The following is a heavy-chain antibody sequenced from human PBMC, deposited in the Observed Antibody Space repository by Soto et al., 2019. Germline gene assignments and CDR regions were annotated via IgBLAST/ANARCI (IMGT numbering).Heavy chain of an antibody. Sequence: GGSLRLSCAASGFTFSNYAMHWVRQAPGKGLEWVALTSYDGNNEYYTDSVKGRFTISRDNSKNTLFLQMNSPRPEDTAVYYCAKDKGVFNWATSYFDYWGQGALVTV. CDR3: AKDKGVFNWATSYFDY. CDR1: GFTFSNYA. CDR2: TSYDGNNE. J-gene: IGHJ4*02. V-gene: IGHV3-30*18. D-gene: IGHD1-1*01.